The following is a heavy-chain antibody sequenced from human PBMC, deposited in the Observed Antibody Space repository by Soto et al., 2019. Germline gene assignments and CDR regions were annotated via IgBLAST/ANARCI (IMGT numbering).Heavy chain of an antibody. J-gene: IGHJ3*01. CDR3: SIGSWSAETFDV. D-gene: IGHD2-2*01. Sequence: GASVKVSCKASEFTFTNSAMQWVRQARGQSFEWIGWIVVGSGNTNYAPKFQERVTITADKSTGKAFLELTSLRSVDTAVYYCSIGSWSAETFDVWGQGTMVTVSS. V-gene: IGHV1-58*02. CDR2: IVVGSGNT. CDR1: EFTFTNSA.